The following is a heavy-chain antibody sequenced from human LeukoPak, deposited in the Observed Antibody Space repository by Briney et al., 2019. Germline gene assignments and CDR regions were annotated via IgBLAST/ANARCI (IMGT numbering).Heavy chain of an antibody. CDR2: IYYSGST. CDR1: GGSISSYD. CDR3: ERDDTYYYDGSGYYEKWFDP. D-gene: IGHD3-22*01. Sequence: SETLSLTCTVSGGSISSYDWSWIRQPPGKGLEWIGYIYYSGSTNYNPPLTSRVTISVDSSKNQIYLKLSSVTAADTAVYYCERDDTYYYDGSGYYEKWFDPWGQGTLVTVSS. V-gene: IGHV4-59*01. J-gene: IGHJ5*02.